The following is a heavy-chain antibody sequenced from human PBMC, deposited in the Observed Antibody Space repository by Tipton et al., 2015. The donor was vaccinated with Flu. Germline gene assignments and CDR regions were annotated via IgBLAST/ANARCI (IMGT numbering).Heavy chain of an antibody. V-gene: IGHV4-39*07. J-gene: IGHJ5*02. CDR1: GGSIISSDYY. CDR2: IYLSGST. CDR3: ARGASSGWFDP. D-gene: IGHD2-8*02. Sequence: TLSLTCTVSGGSIISSDYYWGWIRQPPGKGLEWIGSIYLSGSTDYNPTLKSPVTILLDTSKNQFSLKLSSVAAADTAVYYCARGASSGWFDPWGQGTLVTV.